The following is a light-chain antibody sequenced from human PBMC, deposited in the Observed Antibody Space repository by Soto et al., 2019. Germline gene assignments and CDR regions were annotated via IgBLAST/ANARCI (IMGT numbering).Light chain of an antibody. V-gene: IGKV3-11*01. CDR2: DAS. CDR1: QSISSY. CDR3: QQRSNWPLT. J-gene: IGKJ4*01. Sequence: EIVLTQSPATLSLSPGERATLSCRASQSISSYLVWYQQKPGQAPRLLIHDASNRATGIPARVSGSGSGTDFTLTISGLQPEESAVYYCQQRSNWPLTFGGGTKVEIK.